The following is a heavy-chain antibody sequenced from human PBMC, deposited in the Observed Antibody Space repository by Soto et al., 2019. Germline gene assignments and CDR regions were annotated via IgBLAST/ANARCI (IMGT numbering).Heavy chain of an antibody. CDR1: GGSISSSNW. CDR3: ASVRGGYYYAMDV. CDR2: IYHSGST. J-gene: IGHJ6*02. V-gene: IGHV4-4*02. D-gene: IGHD3-10*02. Sequence: QVQLQESGPGLVKPSGTLSLTCAVSGGSISSSNWWSWVRQPPGKGREWIGEIYHSGSTNYNPSPKSRVTISVDKSKNQFSLKLSSVTAADTAVYYCASVRGGYYYAMDVWGQGTTVTVSS.